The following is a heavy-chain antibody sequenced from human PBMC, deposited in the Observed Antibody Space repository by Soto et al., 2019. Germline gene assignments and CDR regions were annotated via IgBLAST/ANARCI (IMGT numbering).Heavy chain of an antibody. J-gene: IGHJ4*02. V-gene: IGHV4-39*01. CDR2: IYYSGST. D-gene: IGHD3-3*01. CDR1: GGSISSSSYY. CDR3: ARQGRITIFGVVIV. Sequence: QLQLQESGPGLVKPSETLSLTCTVSGGSISSSSYYWGWIRQPPGKELEWIGSIYYSGSTYYNPSLKSRVTISVDTSKNQFSLKLSSVTAADTAVYYCARQGRITIFGVVIVWGQGTLVTVSS.